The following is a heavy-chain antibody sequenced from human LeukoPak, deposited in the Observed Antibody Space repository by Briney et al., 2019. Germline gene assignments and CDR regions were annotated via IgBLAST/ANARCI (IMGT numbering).Heavy chain of an antibody. CDR3: TRLAGVDI. Sequence: GGSLRLACAASGFTFSGSAMHWVRQASGRGLEWVGRIRSKANSYATAYAASVKGRFTISRDDSKNTAYLQMNSLKTEDTAVYYCTRLAGVDIWGQGKMVTVSS. V-gene: IGHV3-73*01. J-gene: IGHJ3*02. CDR2: IRSKANSYAT. CDR1: GFTFSGSA. D-gene: IGHD6-25*01.